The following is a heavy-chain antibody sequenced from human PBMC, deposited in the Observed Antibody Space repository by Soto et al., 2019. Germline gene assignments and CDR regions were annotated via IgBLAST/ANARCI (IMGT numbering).Heavy chain of an antibody. J-gene: IGHJ4*02. CDR3: VRTSLAVAAATLEDY. Sequence: EVQLVESGGGLVQPGGSLRLSCAASGFTFSSYWMHWVRQAPGKGLVWVSRINSDGSSTSYADSVKGRFTISRDNSKNTLYLQMTSLRAEDTAVYYCVRTSLAVAAATLEDYWGQGTLVTVSA. V-gene: IGHV3-74*01. CDR2: INSDGSST. CDR1: GFTFSSYW. D-gene: IGHD2-15*01.